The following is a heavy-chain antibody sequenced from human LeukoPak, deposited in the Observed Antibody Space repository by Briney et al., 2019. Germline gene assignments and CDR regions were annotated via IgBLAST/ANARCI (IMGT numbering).Heavy chain of an antibody. CDR2: ISSSSTI. D-gene: IGHD1-26*01. V-gene: IGHV3-48*02. J-gene: IGHJ3*02. CDR1: GFTFSSYS. CDR3: ARDTPGVIVGARRSGAFDI. Sequence: GVSLRLSCAASGFTFSSYSMNWVRQAPGKGLEWVSYISSSSTIYYADSVKGRFTISRDNAKNSLYLQMNSLRDEDTAVYYCARDTPGVIVGARRSGAFDIWGQGTMVTVSS.